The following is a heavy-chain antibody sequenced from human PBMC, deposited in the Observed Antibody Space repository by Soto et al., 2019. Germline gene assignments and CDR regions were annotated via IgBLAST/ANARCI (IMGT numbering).Heavy chain of an antibody. V-gene: IGHV4-31*03. CDR1: GGSISSGGYY. Sequence: SETLSLTCTVSGGSISSGGYYWSWIRQHPGKGLEWIGYIYYSGSTYYNPSLKCRVTISVDTSKNQFSLKLSSVTAADTAVYYCARVRGFTMVRGVRVVDYWGQGTLVTVSS. J-gene: IGHJ4*02. CDR3: ARVRGFTMVRGVRVVDY. D-gene: IGHD3-10*01. CDR2: IYYSGST.